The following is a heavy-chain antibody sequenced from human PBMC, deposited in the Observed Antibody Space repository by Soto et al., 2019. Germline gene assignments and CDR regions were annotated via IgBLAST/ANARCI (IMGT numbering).Heavy chain of an antibody. D-gene: IGHD6-19*01. CDR2: ISASGGST. Sequence: EVQLLESGGGLEQPGGSLRLSCAASGFTFDSFAMTWVRQAPGKGLEWVSAISASGGSTFYADSVKGRFTISRDSSKITLYLPMTSLSAEDTAVYYCARGAVMPDSWCQGTLVTVSS. CDR1: GFTFDSFA. J-gene: IGHJ4*02. CDR3: ARGAVMPDS. V-gene: IGHV3-23*01.